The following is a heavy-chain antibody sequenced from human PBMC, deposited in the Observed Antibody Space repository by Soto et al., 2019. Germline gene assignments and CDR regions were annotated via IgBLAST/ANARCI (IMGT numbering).Heavy chain of an antibody. J-gene: IGHJ6*02. V-gene: IGHV1-2*04. Sequence: QVQLVQSGAEVKKPGASVKVSCKASGYTFTGYDMPWVRQAPGQGLEWMGWINPNSGGTNYAQKVHGWVTITRDTSISPAYTELSRVRTDDTSVDYFARGDGDNYVSWHCMDVWGQGTTVTVSS. D-gene: IGHD5-18*01. CDR3: ARGDGDNYVSWHCMDV. CDR2: INPNSGGT. CDR1: GYTFTGYD.